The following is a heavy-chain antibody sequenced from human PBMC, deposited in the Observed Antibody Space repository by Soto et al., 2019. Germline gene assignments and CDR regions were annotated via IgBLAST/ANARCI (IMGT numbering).Heavy chain of an antibody. J-gene: IGHJ5*02. CDR2: IYYSGST. V-gene: IGHV4-39*02. D-gene: IGHD6-13*01. Sequence: QLQLQESGPGLVKPSETLSLTCTVSGGSISSSSYYWGWIRQPPGKGLEWIGSIYYSGSTYYNPSLKSRVTISVDTSKNQFSLKLSSVTAADTAVYYCAREGSSWYWNWFDPWGQGTLVTVSS. CDR3: AREGSSWYWNWFDP. CDR1: GGSISSSSYY.